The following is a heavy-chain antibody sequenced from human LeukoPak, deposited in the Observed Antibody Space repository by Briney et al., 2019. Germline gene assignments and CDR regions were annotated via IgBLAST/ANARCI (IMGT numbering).Heavy chain of an antibody. CDR1: GGSFRGYY. D-gene: IGHD3-9*01. J-gene: IGHJ4*02. Sequence: SETLSLTCAVYGGSFRGYYWSWIRQPPGKGLEWIGEINHSGSTNYNPSLKSRVTISVDTSKNQFSLKLSSVTAADTAVYYCARGHRDYDILTGYYYHYWGQGTLVTVSS. CDR3: ARGHRDYDILTGYYYHY. V-gene: IGHV4-34*01. CDR2: INHSGST.